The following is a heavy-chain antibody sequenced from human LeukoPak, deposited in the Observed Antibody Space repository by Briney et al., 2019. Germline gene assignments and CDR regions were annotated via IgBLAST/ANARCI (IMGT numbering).Heavy chain of an antibody. CDR2: FSGSGGST. CDR3: AKAMDDGGNSPLDY. D-gene: IGHD4-23*01. J-gene: IGHJ4*02. CDR1: GFTFSSYA. Sequence: GGSLRLSCAASGFTFSSYAMSWVRQAPGKGLEWVSAFSGSGGSTYYADSVKGRFTISRDNSKNTLYLQMNSLRAEDTAVYYCAKAMDDGGNSPLDYWGQGTLVTVSS. V-gene: IGHV3-23*01.